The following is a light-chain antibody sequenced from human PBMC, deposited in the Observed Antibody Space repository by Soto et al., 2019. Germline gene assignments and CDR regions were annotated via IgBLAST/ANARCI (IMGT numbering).Light chain of an antibody. V-gene: IGKV1-5*03. CDR2: KAS. Sequence: DIQMTQSPSTLSGSVGDRVTITCRASQTISSLLAWYQQKPGKAPKLLIYKASTLKSGVPSRFSGSGSGTEFTLTISSLQSEDFALYYCQQYNDWPLTFGQGTKVDIK. CDR1: QTISSL. J-gene: IGKJ1*01. CDR3: QQYNDWPLT.